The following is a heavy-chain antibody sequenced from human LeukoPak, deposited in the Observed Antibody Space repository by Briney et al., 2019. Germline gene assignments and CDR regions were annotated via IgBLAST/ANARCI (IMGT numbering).Heavy chain of an antibody. CDR1: GFPFSSYA. Sequence: PGGSLRLSCAASGFPFSSYAMSWVPQAPGKGLEWVSPISGSGGSTYYADSVKGRFTISRDNSKNTLHLQMNSLRAEDTAVYYCAKDTHGDYLSWLDPWGQGTLVTVSS. CDR3: AKDTHGDYLSWLDP. CDR2: ISGSGGST. J-gene: IGHJ5*02. D-gene: IGHD4-17*01. V-gene: IGHV3-23*01.